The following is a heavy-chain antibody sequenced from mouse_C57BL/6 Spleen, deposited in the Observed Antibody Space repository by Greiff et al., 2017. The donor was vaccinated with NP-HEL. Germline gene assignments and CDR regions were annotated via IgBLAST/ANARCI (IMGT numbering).Heavy chain of an antibody. J-gene: IGHJ3*01. V-gene: IGHV14-2*01. D-gene: IGHD1-1*01. CDR2: IDPEDGET. Sequence: EVKLMESGAELVKPGASVKLSCTASGFNIKDYYMHWVKQRTEQGLEWIGRIDPEDGETKYAPKFQGKATITADTSSNTAYLQLSSLTAEDTAVYYCARLLRGAYWGQGTLVTVSA. CDR3: ARLLRGAY. CDR1: GFNIKDYY.